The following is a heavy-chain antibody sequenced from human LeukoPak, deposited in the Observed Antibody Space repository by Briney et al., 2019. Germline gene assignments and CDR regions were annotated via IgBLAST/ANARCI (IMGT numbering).Heavy chain of an antibody. V-gene: IGHV3-48*01. CDR1: GFTFSSYS. CDR2: ISSSSSTI. D-gene: IGHD3-22*01. Sequence: PGGSLRLSCAASGFTFSSYSMNWVRQAPGKGLEWVSYISSSSSTIYYADSVKGRFTISRDNAKNSLYLQMNSLRAEDTAVYYCANSPDSQPFDYWGQGTLVTVSS. CDR3: ANSPDSQPFDY. J-gene: IGHJ4*02.